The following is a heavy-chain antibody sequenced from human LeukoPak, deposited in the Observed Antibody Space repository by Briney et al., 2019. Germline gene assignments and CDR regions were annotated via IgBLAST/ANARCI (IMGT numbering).Heavy chain of an antibody. V-gene: IGHV4-31*03. J-gene: IGHJ4*02. CDR3: ARVRRQEYYFDY. CDR1: GGSISSGGYY. CDR2: IYYSGST. Sequence: SQTLSLTCTVSGGSISSGGYYWSWIRQHPGKGLEWIGYIYYSGSTYYNPSLKSRVTISVDTSKNQFSLELSSVTAADTAVYYCARVRRQEYYFDYWGQGTLVTVSS. D-gene: IGHD3-10*01.